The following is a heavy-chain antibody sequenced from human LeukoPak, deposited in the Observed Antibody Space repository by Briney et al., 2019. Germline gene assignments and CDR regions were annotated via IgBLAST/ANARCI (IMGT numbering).Heavy chain of an antibody. CDR1: GYTFTSYE. CDR3: ARGSYGSGSYYYL. CDR2: MNPNSGNS. D-gene: IGHD3-10*01. Sequence: GASVKVSCKASGYTFTSYEINWVRQATGQGLEWMGWMNPNSGNSGHAQKFQGRVTMARNTSISTAYMELNSLRSEDTAVYYCARGSYGSGSYYYLGGEGTLVTVSS. V-gene: IGHV1-8*01. J-gene: IGHJ4*02.